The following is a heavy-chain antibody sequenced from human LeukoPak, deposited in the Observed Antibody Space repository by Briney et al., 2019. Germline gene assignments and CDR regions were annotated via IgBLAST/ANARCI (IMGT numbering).Heavy chain of an antibody. J-gene: IGHJ5*02. V-gene: IGHV4-39*01. CDR2: IYYSGST. Sequence: SETLSLTCTVSGGSISSTSYYWGWIRPPPGKGLEWIGTIYYSGSTYYNPSLKSRVTIPVDMSMSQFSLKLSSVTAADTAVYYCASGLGALFYWFDPWGQGTLVTVSS. CDR3: ASGLGALFYWFDP. CDR1: GGSISSTSYY. D-gene: IGHD3-16*01.